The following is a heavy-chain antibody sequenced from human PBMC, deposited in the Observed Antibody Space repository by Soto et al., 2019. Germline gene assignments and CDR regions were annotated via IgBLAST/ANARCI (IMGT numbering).Heavy chain of an antibody. CDR3: ARASLQYGDYNLFDY. V-gene: IGHV3-30-3*01. CDR2: ISYDGSNK. D-gene: IGHD4-17*01. Sequence: GGSLRLSCAASGFTFSSYAMHWVRQAPGKGLEWVAVISYDGSNKYYADSVKGRFTISRDNSKNTLYLQMNSLRAEDTAVYYCARASLQYGDYNLFDYWGQGTLVTVSS. CDR1: GFTFSSYA. J-gene: IGHJ4*02.